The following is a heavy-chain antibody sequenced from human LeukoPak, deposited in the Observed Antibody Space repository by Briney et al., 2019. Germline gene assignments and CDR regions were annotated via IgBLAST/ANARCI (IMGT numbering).Heavy chain of an antibody. V-gene: IGHV4-34*01. CDR2: INHSGST. CDR1: GGSFSGYY. J-gene: IGHJ3*02. CDR3: ARDFFDWANAFDI. Sequence: SETLSLTCAVYGGSFSGYYWSWIRQPPGKGLEWIGEINHSGSTNYNPSLKSRVTISVDTSKNQFSLKLSSVTAADTAVYYCARDFFDWANAFDIWGQGTMVTVSS. D-gene: IGHD3-9*01.